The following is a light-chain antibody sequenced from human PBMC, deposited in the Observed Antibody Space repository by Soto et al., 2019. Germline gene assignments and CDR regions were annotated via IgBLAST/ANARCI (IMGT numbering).Light chain of an antibody. CDR2: EVT. V-gene: IGLV2-14*01. J-gene: IGLJ2*01. CDR1: SSDIGVFNY. Sequence: QSALTQPASVSGSPGQSITISCTGSSSDIGVFNYVSWYQQTPGNAPKIIIFEVTNRPSGVSNRFSGSKSGNTASLTISGLQAEDEADYYCSSFASTYTLLFGGRTKLTVL. CDR3: SSFASTYTLL.